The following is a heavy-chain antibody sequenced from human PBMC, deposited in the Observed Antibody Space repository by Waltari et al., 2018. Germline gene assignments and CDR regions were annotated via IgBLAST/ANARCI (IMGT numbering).Heavy chain of an antibody. CDR2: IYYSGST. Sequence: QVQLQESGPGLVKPSETLSLTCTVSGGSISSNYWSWIRQPPGKGLEWIGYIYYSGSTNYNPSLKSRVTISVDTSKNQFSLKLSSVTAADTAVYYCARQGGGPIDYWGQGTLVTVSS. J-gene: IGHJ4*02. V-gene: IGHV4-59*01. CDR3: ARQGGGPIDY. CDR1: GGSISSNY. D-gene: IGHD1-26*01.